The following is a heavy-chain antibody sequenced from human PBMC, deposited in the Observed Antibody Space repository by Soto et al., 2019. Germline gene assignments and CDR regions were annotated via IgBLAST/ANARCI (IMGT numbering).Heavy chain of an antibody. CDR1: GGSISSYY. CDR2: IYYSGST. D-gene: IGHD2-8*02. Sequence: SETLSLTCTVSGGSISSYYWSWIRQPLGKGLEWIGYIYYSGSTNYNPSLKSRVTISVDTSKNQFSLKLTSVTAADTAVYYCARDKITGLFDYWGQGTLVTVSS. CDR3: ARDKITGLFDY. V-gene: IGHV4-59*12. J-gene: IGHJ4*02.